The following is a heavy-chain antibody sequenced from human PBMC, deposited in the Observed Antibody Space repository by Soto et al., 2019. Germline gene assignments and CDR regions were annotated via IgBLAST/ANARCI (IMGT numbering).Heavy chain of an antibody. CDR1: GGSISSGDYY. CDR2: IYYSGST. D-gene: IGHD6-13*01. CDR3: ARLYSSSWFRLDY. V-gene: IGHV4-30-4*01. Sequence: QVQLQESGPGLVKPSQTLSLTCTVSGGSISSGDYYWSWLRQPPGKGLEWIGYIYYSGSTYYNPSLKSRVTISVDTSNNQFSLKLRSVTAADTAVYYCARLYSSSWFRLDYWGQGTLVTVSS. J-gene: IGHJ4*02.